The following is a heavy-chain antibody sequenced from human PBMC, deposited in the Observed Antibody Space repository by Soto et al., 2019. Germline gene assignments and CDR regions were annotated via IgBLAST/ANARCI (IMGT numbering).Heavy chain of an antibody. D-gene: IGHD6-19*01. CDR1: GFSLSSTRVA. J-gene: IGHJ4*02. Sequence: QITLKESGPTLVKPTQTLTLTCTFSGFSLSSTRVAVGWIRQPPGKALEWLALIYWDDDKRYSSFLKSRLTIXNXTTXNQMVLTMSNMDPVDTARYYCAHIVVAGLGYDFDYWGQGTLVTVSS. CDR3: AHIVVAGLGYDFDY. CDR2: IYWDDDK. V-gene: IGHV2-5*02.